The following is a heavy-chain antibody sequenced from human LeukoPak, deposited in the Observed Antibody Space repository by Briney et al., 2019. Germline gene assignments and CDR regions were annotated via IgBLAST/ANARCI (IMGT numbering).Heavy chain of an antibody. D-gene: IGHD4-17*01. J-gene: IGHJ2*01. CDR1: GYTFTSYG. V-gene: IGHV1-18*01. Sequence: ASVRVSCKASGYTFTSYGISWVRQAPGQGLEWMGWISAYNGNTNYAQKFQGRVTMTTDTSTNTASMEVRSLRSDDTAVYYCARDLNFSDYGPQGWYFDLWGRGTLVSAST. CDR2: ISAYNGNT. CDR3: ARDLNFSDYGPQGWYFDL.